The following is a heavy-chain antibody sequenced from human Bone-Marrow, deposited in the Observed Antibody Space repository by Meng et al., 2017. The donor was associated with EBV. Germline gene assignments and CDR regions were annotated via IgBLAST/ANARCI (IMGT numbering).Heavy chain of an antibody. Sequence: QVQLVQSGAEVKKPGASVKVSCRASGYAFTSDEINWVRQATGQGLEWMAWMTPHNGNVGIAQKFQGRLTMTRSTSETTAYMELSSLRSEDTAVYYCVRGPFVAAAVPAALVLSHQRSAIDYWGQGTLVTVSS. CDR1: GYAFTSDE. D-gene: IGHD6-13*01. J-gene: IGHJ4*02. CDR3: VRGPFVAAAVPAALVLSHQRSAIDY. CDR2: MTPHNGNV. V-gene: IGHV1-8*02.